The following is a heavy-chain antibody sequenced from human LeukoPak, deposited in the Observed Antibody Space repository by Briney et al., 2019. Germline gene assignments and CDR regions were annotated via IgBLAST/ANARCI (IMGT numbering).Heavy chain of an antibody. D-gene: IGHD5-18*01. Sequence: PSETLSLTCAVSGGSISSSNWWSWVRQPPGKGLEWIGEIYHSGSTNYNPSLKSRVTISVDKSKNQFSLKLSSVTAADTAVYYCARAEVRIQLWTAYFDYWGQGTLVTVSS. CDR3: ARAEVRIQLWTAYFDY. J-gene: IGHJ4*02. CDR2: IYHSGST. V-gene: IGHV4-4*02. CDR1: GGSISSSNW.